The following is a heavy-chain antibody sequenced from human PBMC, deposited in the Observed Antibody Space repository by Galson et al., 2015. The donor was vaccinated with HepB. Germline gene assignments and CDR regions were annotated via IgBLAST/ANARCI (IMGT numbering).Heavy chain of an antibody. Sequence: SVKVSCKAFAYIFTNYYTHWVRQAPGQGLEWMGVINPSGGSTSYAQKFQGRVTMTGDTSTRTVYMELSSLRSEDTALYYCAREPTIFGVVTLPVYYYYGMDVWGQGATVTVSS. CDR2: INPSGGST. CDR3: AREPTIFGVVTLPVYYYYGMDV. D-gene: IGHD3-3*01. J-gene: IGHJ6*02. V-gene: IGHV1-46*01. CDR1: AYIFTNYY.